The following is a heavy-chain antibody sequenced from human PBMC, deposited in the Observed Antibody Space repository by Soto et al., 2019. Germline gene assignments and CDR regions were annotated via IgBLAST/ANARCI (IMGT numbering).Heavy chain of an antibody. D-gene: IGHD2-21*01. V-gene: IGHV1-8*01. CDR1: GYTSASYD. CDR3: ARSDGYNFNWLDS. CDR2: MNPNSGNT. Sequence: QVQLEQSGAEVKTPGASVKVSCKASGYTSASYDINWVRQAPGQGLEWMAWMNPNSGNTNYAQQCQGRLTMTRDTALSIAHMELSGLRNEDSAVYYCARSDGYNFNWLDSWGQGTLVIVSA. J-gene: IGHJ5*01.